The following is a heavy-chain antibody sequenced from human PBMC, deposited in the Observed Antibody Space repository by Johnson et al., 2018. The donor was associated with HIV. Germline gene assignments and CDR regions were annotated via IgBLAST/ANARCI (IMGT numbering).Heavy chain of an antibody. CDR2: ISWDGGST. V-gene: IGHV3-74*02. J-gene: IGHJ3*02. Sequence: LVESGGGLVQPGGSLRLSCAASGFTFSSYWIHWVRQAPGKGLLWVSLISWDGGSTYYADSVKGRFTISRDNSKNSLYLQMNSLRADDTALYYCARVRAAAVSDAFDIWGQGTMVTVSS. D-gene: IGHD6-13*01. CDR1: GFTFSSYW. CDR3: ARVRAAAVSDAFDI.